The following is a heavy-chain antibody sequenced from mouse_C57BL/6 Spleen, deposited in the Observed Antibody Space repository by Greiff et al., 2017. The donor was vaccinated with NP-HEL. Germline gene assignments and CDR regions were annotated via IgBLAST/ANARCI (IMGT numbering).Heavy chain of an antibody. CDR2: IYPGSGST. Sequence: QVQLQQPGAELVKPGASVKMSCKASGYTFTSYWITWVKQRPGQGLEWIGDIYPGSGSTNYNEKFKSKATLTVDTSSSTAYMQLSSLTSEDSAVYYCARSHYGSSPYYFDYWGQGTTLTVSS. D-gene: IGHD1-1*01. J-gene: IGHJ2*01. CDR3: ARSHYGSSPYYFDY. CDR1: GYTFTSYW. V-gene: IGHV1-55*01.